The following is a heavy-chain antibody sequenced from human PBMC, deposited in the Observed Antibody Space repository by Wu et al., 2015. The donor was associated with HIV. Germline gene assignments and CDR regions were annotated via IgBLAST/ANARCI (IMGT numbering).Heavy chain of an antibody. CDR3: AGESEGYDILTGYYTPRFDY. D-gene: IGHD3-9*01. CDR2: IIPIFGTA. V-gene: IGHV1-69*13. Sequence: QVQLVQSGAEVKKFGSSVKVSCKASGGTFSSYAISWVRQAPGQGLEWMGRIIPIFGTANYAQKFQGRVTITADESTSTAYMELSSLRSEDTAVYYCAGESEGYDILTGYYTPRFDYWGQGTLVTVSS. CDR1: GGTFSSYA. J-gene: IGHJ4*02.